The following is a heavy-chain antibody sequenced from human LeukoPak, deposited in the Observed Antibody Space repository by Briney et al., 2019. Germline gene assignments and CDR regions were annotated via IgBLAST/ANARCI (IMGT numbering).Heavy chain of an antibody. D-gene: IGHD6-13*01. CDR1: GFTFSDYY. CDR3: ARDLGISAAAQFDF. J-gene: IGHJ4*02. Sequence: GGSLRLSCAASGFTFSDYYMTWIRQAPGRGLEWISYISSSGYTVYYADSVKGRFTISRDNAKNSLFLQMNSLRAEDTAVFYCARDLGISAAAQFDFWGQGTLVTVSS. CDR2: ISSSGYTV. V-gene: IGHV3-11*01.